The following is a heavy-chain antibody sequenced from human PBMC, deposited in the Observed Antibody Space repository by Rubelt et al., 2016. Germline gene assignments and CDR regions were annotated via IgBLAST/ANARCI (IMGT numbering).Heavy chain of an antibody. CDR2: ISYDGSNK. CDR3: AKDQSKVIGSYRGLDL. J-gene: IGHJ2*01. D-gene: IGHD1-26*01. V-gene: IGHV3-30*04. Sequence: GFTFSSYAMHWVRQAPGKGLEWVAVISYDGSNKYYAESVKGRFTISRDNSKNSLYLQMNSLRAEDTAVFYCAKDQSKVIGSYRGLDLWGRGTLVTVSS. CDR1: GFTFSSYA.